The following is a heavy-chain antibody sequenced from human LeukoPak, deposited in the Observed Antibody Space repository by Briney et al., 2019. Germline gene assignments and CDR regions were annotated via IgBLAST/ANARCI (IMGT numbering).Heavy chain of an antibody. D-gene: IGHD6-19*01. Sequence: SETLSLTCTVSGGPISSYFWSWIRQPPGKKVEWIGYINYDGSTVYNPSLKSRVTISLDTSQSQFSLRLTSVTVADTAVYYCARGWEQWLRLFDYWGRGTLVTVSS. CDR2: INYDGST. CDR1: GGPISSYF. J-gene: IGHJ4*02. CDR3: ARGWEQWLRLFDY. V-gene: IGHV4-59*12.